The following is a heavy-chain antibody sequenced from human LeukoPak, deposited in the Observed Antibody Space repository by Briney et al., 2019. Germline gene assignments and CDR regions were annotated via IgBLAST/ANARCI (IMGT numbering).Heavy chain of an antibody. CDR2: ISSSSSYI. Sequence: NPGGSLRLSCAASGFTFSSYWMTWVRQAPGKGLEWVSSISSSSSYIYYADSVKGRFTISRDNAKNSLYLQMNSLRAEDTAVYYCARDPPLQDKYYDSSGYHDYWGQGTLVTVSS. J-gene: IGHJ4*02. D-gene: IGHD3-22*01. V-gene: IGHV3-21*01. CDR3: ARDPPLQDKYYDSSGYHDY. CDR1: GFTFSSYW.